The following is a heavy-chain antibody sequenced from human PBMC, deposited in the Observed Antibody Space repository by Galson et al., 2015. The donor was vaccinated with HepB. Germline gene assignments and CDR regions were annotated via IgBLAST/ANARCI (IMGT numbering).Heavy chain of an antibody. Sequence: SVKVSCKASGGTFSSYAISWVRQAPGQGLEWMGGIIPIFGTANYAQKFQGRVTITADESTSTAYMELSSLRSEDTAVYYCARDPSNTSGRWVYLDYWGQGTLVTVSS. CDR1: GGTFSSYA. CDR2: IIPIFGTA. V-gene: IGHV1-69*13. J-gene: IGHJ4*02. CDR3: ARDPSNTSGRWVYLDY. D-gene: IGHD6-19*01.